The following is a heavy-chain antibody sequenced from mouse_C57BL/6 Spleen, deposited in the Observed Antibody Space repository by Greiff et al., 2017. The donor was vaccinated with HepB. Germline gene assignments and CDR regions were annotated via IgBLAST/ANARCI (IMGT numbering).Heavy chain of an antibody. CDR2: IDPSDSYT. J-gene: IGHJ2*01. CDR3: ARYLNYEDY. CDR1: GYTFTSYW. V-gene: IGHV1-69*01. Sequence: QVQLKQPGAELVMPGASVKLSCKASGYTFTSYWMHWVKQRPGQGLEWIGEIDPSDSYTNYNQKFKGKSTLTVDKSSSTAYMQLSSLTSEDSAVYYCARYLNYEDYWGQGTTLTVSS. D-gene: IGHD1-1*01.